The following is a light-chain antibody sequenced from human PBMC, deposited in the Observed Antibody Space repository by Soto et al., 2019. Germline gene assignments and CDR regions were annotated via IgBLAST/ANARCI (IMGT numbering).Light chain of an antibody. CDR1: QSVSSN. CDR3: QHSDT. J-gene: IGKJ2*01. V-gene: IGKV3-15*01. Sequence: EIVLTQSPATLSVSPGDRATLSCRASQSVSSNLAWYQQKPGQAPRLLIYGASTRATGIPARFSGSGSGTEFTLTISSLQSEDFAVYYCQHSDTFGQGTKLEIK. CDR2: GAS.